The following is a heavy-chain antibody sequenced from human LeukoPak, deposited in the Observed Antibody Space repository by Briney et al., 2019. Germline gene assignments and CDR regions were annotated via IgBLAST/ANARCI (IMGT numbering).Heavy chain of an antibody. CDR2: INHRGST. Sequence: SETLSLTCTVYGGSVSGCYWSWIRQPPGKGLEWIGEINHRGSTHYNPSLKSRVTISVDTSKKQFSLKLSSVTAADTAVYYCATYSNGLDIWGQGTVVTVSS. CDR1: GGSVSGCY. V-gene: IGHV4-34*01. J-gene: IGHJ3*02. D-gene: IGHD6-19*01. CDR3: ATYSNGLDI.